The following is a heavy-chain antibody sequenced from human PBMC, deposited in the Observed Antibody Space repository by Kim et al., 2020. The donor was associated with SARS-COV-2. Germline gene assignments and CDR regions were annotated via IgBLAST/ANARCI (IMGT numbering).Heavy chain of an antibody. CDR2: ISYSGSDT. J-gene: IGHJ2*01. D-gene: IGHD6-13*01. CDR1: GFTFSSFA. V-gene: IGHV3-23*01. Sequence: GGSLRLSCAASGFTFSSFAMPWVRQAPGKGLEWVSVISYSGSDTFYADSVKGRFTISRDNSKNTLYLQMNSLRAEDTAVYYCAKKGIPARGQWYVDLWGRGTLVTVSS. CDR3: AKKGIPARGQWYVDL.